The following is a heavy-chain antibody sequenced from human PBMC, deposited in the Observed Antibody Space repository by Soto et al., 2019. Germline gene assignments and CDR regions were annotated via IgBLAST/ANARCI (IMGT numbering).Heavy chain of an antibody. J-gene: IGHJ4*02. D-gene: IGHD6-6*01. CDR1: GGSISSYY. V-gene: IGHV4-59*01. Sequence: PSETLSLTCTVSGGSISSYYWSWIRQPPGKGLEWIGYIYYSGSTNYNPSLKSRVTISVDTSKNQFSLKLSSVTAADTAVYYCAREQRSEYSSSYYFDYWGQGTLVTVSS. CDR2: IYYSGST. CDR3: AREQRSEYSSSYYFDY.